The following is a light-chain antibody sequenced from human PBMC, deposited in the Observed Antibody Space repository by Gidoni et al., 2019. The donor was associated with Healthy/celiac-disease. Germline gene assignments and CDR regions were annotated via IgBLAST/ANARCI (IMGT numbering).Light chain of an antibody. CDR1: QGISSY. V-gene: IGKV1-9*01. J-gene: IGKJ5*01. CDR3: QQLNSYPIT. Sequence: DIQLTQSPSFLSASVGDRVTITCRDSQGISSYLAWYQQKPGKAPKLLIYAASTLQSGVPSRFSGSGSGTEFTLTISSLQPEDFATYYCQQLNSYPITFGQXTRLGIK. CDR2: AAS.